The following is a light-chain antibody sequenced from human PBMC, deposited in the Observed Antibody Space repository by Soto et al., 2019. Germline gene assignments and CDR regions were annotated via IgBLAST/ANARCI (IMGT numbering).Light chain of an antibody. CDR1: SSDVGGYNY. V-gene: IGLV2-14*01. CDR3: SSYTSSSAVV. CDR2: DVS. Sequence: QSALTQPASVSGSPGQSTTISCTGTSSDVGGYNYVSWYQQYPGKAPKLMIYDVSNRPSGVSNRFSGSKSGNTASLTISGLQAEDEADYYCSSYTSSSAVVFGEGTKLTVL. J-gene: IGLJ3*02.